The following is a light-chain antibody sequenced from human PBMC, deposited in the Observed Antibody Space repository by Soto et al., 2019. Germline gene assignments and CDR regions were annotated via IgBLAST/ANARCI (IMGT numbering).Light chain of an antibody. J-gene: IGLJ1*01. Sequence: QSVLTQPASVSGSPGQSITISCTGTSSDVGNYNLVSWYQQHPGKAPKLMIYDVSKRPSGVSNRFSGSKSGNTASLTISGLQADDETDYYCCSSEGDSYVFGTGTKVTVL. CDR2: DVS. CDR1: SSDVGNYNL. V-gene: IGLV2-23*02. CDR3: CSSEGDSYV.